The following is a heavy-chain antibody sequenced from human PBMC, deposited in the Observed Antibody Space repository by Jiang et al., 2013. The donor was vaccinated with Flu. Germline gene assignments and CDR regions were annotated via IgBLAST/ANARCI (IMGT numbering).Heavy chain of an antibody. CDR1: GGSISSSSYY. CDR3: ARGPLRGDLDFDL. V-gene: IGHV4-39*07. CDR2: LLYGST. Sequence: LSLTCTVSGGSISSSSYYWGWIASPQEGAGVDWEYLLYGSTYYNPSLKSRVTISVDTSKNQFSLKLSSVTAADTAVYYCARGPLRGDLDFDLWGRGTLVTVSS. J-gene: IGHJ2*01. D-gene: IGHD3-16*01.